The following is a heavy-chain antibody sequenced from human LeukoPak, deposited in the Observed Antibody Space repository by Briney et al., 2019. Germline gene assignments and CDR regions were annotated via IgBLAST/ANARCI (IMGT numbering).Heavy chain of an antibody. CDR3: ARLSAYYYGSFFYYYMDV. CDR1: GFTFTGYT. D-gene: IGHD3-10*01. Sequence: GGSLRLSCAASGFTFTGYTINWVRQAPGKGLEWVSCISSSTTDIYYADSVKGRFTISRDNAKNSVYLHMNSLRAEDTALYYCARLSAYYYGSFFYYYMDVWGKGTTVTVSS. V-gene: IGHV3-21*06. CDR2: ISSSTTDI. J-gene: IGHJ6*03.